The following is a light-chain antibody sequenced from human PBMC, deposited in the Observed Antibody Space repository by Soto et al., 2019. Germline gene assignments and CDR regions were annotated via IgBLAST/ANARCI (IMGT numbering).Light chain of an antibody. CDR3: SSYAGTNNLGV. CDR1: SSDVGGYNY. J-gene: IGLJ1*01. CDR2: EAS. Sequence: QSVLTQPPSASGSPLQSVTISCTGTSSDVGGYNYVSWYQQHPGKAPKLMIYEASKRPSGVPDRFSGSKSGNTASLTVSGLQAEDEADYYCSSYAGTNNLGVFGTGTKVTVL. V-gene: IGLV2-8*01.